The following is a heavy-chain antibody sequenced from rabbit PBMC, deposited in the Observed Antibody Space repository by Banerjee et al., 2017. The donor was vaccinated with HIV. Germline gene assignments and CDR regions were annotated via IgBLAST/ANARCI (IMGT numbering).Heavy chain of an antibody. J-gene: IGHJ4*01. Sequence: QEQLEESGGDLVKPEGSLTLTCTASGIDFSSSYYMCWVRQAPGKGLEWIGCIYAGSSGSAYYANWAKGRFTISKTSSTTVTLQMTSLTAADTATYFCARDLAGVIGWNFNLWGQGTLVTVS. V-gene: IGHV1S45*01. CDR1: GIDFSSSYY. CDR3: ARDLAGVIGWNFNL. D-gene: IGHD4-1*01. CDR2: IYAGSSGSA.